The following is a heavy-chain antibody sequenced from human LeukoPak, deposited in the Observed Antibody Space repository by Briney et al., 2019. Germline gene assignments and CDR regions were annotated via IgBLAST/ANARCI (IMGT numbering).Heavy chain of an antibody. Sequence: EGSLRLSCAASGFTFSSYAMHWVRQAPGKGLEWVAVISYDGSNKYYADSVKGRFTISRDNSKNTLYLQMNSLRAEDTAVYYCARVPLYDYVPYGMDVWGQGTTVTVSS. CDR2: ISYDGSNK. V-gene: IGHV3-30-3*01. CDR1: GFTFSSYA. CDR3: ARVPLYDYVPYGMDV. D-gene: IGHD3-16*01. J-gene: IGHJ6*02.